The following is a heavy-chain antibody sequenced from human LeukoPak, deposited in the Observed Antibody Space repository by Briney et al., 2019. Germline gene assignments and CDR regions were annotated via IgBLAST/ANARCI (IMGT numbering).Heavy chain of an antibody. CDR2: IIPIFGTT. D-gene: IGHD3-16*01. CDR3: ARGGLGYYYYMDV. V-gene: IGHV1-69*05. CDR1: GGTFSSYA. J-gene: IGHJ6*03. Sequence: SVKVSCKASGGTFSSYAISWVRQAPGQGLEWMGGIIPIFGTTNYAQKFQGRVTITTDESTSAAYMELSSLRSEDTAVYYCARGGLGYYYYMDVWGKGTTVTVSS.